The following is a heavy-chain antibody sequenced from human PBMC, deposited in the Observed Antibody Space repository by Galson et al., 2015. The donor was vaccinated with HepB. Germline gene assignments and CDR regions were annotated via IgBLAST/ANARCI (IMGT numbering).Heavy chain of an antibody. CDR3: ARLGVTQQAFDY. J-gene: IGHJ4*02. V-gene: IGHV4-39*01. Sequence: SETLSLTCTVSGGSISSSSYYWGWIRQPPGKGLEWIGSIYYSGSTYYNPSLKSRVTISVDTSKNQFSLKLSSVTAADTAVYYCARLGVTQQAFDYWGQGTLVTVSS. CDR1: GGSISSSSYY. CDR2: IYYSGST. D-gene: IGHD2-21*02.